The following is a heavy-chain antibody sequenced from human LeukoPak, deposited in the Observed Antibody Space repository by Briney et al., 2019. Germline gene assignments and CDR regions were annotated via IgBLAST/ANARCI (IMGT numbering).Heavy chain of an antibody. CDR2: IKQDGSEK. D-gene: IGHD3-22*01. Sequence: GGSLRLSCAASGFTFSSHWMNWVRQAPGKGLEWVANIKQDGSEKYYVDSVKGRFTISRDNAKNSLFLQMNSLRAEDTAVYYCARDLWLGERGLFFFEYWGQGALVTVAS. J-gene: IGHJ4*02. V-gene: IGHV3-7*01. CDR3: ARDLWLGERGLFFFEY. CDR1: GFTFSSHW.